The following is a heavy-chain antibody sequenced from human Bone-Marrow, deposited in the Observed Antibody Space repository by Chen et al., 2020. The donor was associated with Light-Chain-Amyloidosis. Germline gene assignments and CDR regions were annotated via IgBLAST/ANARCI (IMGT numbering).Heavy chain of an antibody. Sequence: QLQLQESGPGLAAPSQTLPPTCTVSGASIISSAYYWGWMRQAPGKGLEWIGSIFRGDITYYTSSLKSRVTLSVDTSNNHISLRLRSVTAGDTAIYYCARGPSEVEWGVVKSAFAFDFWGQGTMVTVSS. CDR1: GASIISSAYY. CDR3: ARGPSEVEWGVVKSAFAFDF. V-gene: IGHV4-39*07. D-gene: IGHD2-21*01. CDR2: IFRGDIT. J-gene: IGHJ3*01.